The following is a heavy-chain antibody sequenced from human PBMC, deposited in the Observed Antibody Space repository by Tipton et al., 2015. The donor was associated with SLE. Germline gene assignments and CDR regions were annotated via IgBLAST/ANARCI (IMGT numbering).Heavy chain of an antibody. CDR1: GGSISSYY. CDR2: IYYSGST. Sequence: TLSLTCTVSGGSISSYYWSWIRQPAGKGLEWIGYIYYSGSTNYNPSLKSRVTISVDTSKNQFSLKLSSVTAADTAVYYCARALVLRFSGVVYYFDLWGRGTLVTVSS. J-gene: IGHJ2*01. D-gene: IGHD3-3*01. CDR3: ARALVLRFSGVVYYFDL. V-gene: IGHV4-59*01.